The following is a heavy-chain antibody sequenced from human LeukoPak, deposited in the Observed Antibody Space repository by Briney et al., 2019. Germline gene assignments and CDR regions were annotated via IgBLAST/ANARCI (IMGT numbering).Heavy chain of an antibody. CDR1: GYSFTSYW. D-gene: IGHD3-10*02. CDR2: IYPGDSDT. Sequence: GESLKISCKGSGYSFTSYWIGWVRQMPGKGLEWMGIIYPGDSDTRYSPSFQGQVTISADKSISTAYLQWSSLKASDTAMYYCARLNNLFGELLPYYFDYWGQGTLVTVSS. V-gene: IGHV5-51*01. J-gene: IGHJ4*02. CDR3: ARLNNLFGELLPYYFDY.